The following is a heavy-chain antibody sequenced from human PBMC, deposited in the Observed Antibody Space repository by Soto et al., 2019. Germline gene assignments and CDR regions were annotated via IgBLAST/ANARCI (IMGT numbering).Heavy chain of an antibody. CDR3: ARPREQWQYDAFDI. Sequence: SETLSLTCAVYGGSFSDYYWTWIRQPAGKGLEWIGEIHHSGSTNYNPSLKSRVAISEDTSKNQFSPIPNSVTAADTAVYYCARPREQWQYDAFDIWGQGTMVTVS. CDR1: GGSFSDYY. J-gene: IGHJ3*02. D-gene: IGHD1-26*01. CDR2: IHHSGST. V-gene: IGHV4-34*01.